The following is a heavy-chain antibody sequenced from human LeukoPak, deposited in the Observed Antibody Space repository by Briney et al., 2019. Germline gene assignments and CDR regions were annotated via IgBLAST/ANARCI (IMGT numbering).Heavy chain of an antibody. CDR2: INHSGST. D-gene: IGHD2-15*01. CDR3: ARGGGSLAYYYFYYYMDV. V-gene: IGHV4-34*01. J-gene: IGHJ6*03. CDR1: GGSFSGYY. Sequence: SETLSLTCAVYGGSFSGYYWSWIRQPPGKGLEWIGEINHSGSTNYNPSLKSRVTISVDTSKNQFSLKLSSVTAADTAVYYCARGGGSLAYYYFYYYMDVWGKGTTVTISS.